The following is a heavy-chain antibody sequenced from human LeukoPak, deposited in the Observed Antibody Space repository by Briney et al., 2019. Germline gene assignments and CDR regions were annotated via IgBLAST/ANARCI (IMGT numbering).Heavy chain of an antibody. D-gene: IGHD6-13*01. V-gene: IGHV4-34*01. Sequence: SETLSLTCADYGGSFSGYYWSWIRQPPGKGLEWIGEINHSGSTNYNPSLKSRVTISVDTSKNQFSLKLSSVTAADTAVYYCARGRAAGSPYYMDVWGKGTTVTVSS. CDR2: INHSGST. CDR3: ARGRAAGSPYYMDV. J-gene: IGHJ6*03. CDR1: GGSFSGYY.